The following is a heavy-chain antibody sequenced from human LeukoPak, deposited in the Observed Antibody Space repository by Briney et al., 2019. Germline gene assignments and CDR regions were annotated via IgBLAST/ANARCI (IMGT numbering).Heavy chain of an antibody. D-gene: IGHD6-19*01. CDR2: INPSGGST. J-gene: IGHJ5*02. CDR1: GYTFTSYY. V-gene: IGHV1-46*01. Sequence: GAPVKVSCKASGYTFTSYYMHWVRQAPGQGLEWMGIINPSGGSTSYAQKFQGRVTMTRDTSTSTVYMELSSLRSEDTAVYYCAREAYSSGWQSRDAFGPWGQGTLVTVSS. CDR3: AREAYSSGWQSRDAFGP.